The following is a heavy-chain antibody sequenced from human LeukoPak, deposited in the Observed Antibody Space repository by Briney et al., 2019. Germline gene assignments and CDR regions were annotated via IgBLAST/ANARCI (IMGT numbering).Heavy chain of an antibody. CDR2: ISYDGSNK. CDR1: GLTFSSYG. V-gene: IGHV3-30*18. CDR3: AKGGLRYCSSTSCYTPFDY. D-gene: IGHD2-2*02. Sequence: GRSLRLSCAASGLTFSSYGMHWVRQAPGKGLEWVSVISYDGSNKYYADSVKGRFTISRDNSKNTLYLQMNSLRAEDTAVYYCAKGGLRYCSSTSCYTPFDYWGQATLVTVSS. J-gene: IGHJ4*02.